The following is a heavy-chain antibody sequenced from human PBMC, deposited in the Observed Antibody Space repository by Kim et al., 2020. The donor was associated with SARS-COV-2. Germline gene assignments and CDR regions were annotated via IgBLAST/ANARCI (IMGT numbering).Heavy chain of an antibody. Sequence: ASVKVSCKASGYSFTDYYMHWVRQAPGKGLEWMGWINPKNGGTNYAHKFRGRVTMTRDTSISTAYMDLSSLEFDDTALYYCAKDGPIAAAGNLQNWGQGTLVTVSS. CDR1: GYSFTDYY. CDR3: AKDGPIAAAGNLQN. CDR2: INPKNGGT. J-gene: IGHJ4*02. V-gene: IGHV1-2*02. D-gene: IGHD6-13*01.